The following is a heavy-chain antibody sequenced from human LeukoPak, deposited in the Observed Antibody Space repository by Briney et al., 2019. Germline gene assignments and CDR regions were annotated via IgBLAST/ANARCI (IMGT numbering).Heavy chain of an antibody. Sequence: SETLSLTCTVSGGSISSYYWSWIRQPPGKGLEWIGYIYYSGSTNYNPSLKSRVTISVDTSKNQFSLKLSSVTAADTAVYYCARDDSSGYLMGHAFDIWGQGTMVTVSS. CDR1: GGSISSYY. J-gene: IGHJ3*02. CDR2: IYYSGST. V-gene: IGHV4-59*01. D-gene: IGHD3-22*01. CDR3: ARDDSSGYLMGHAFDI.